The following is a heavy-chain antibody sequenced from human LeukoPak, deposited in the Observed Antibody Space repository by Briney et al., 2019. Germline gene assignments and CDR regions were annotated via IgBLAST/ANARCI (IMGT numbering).Heavy chain of an antibody. J-gene: IGHJ4*02. CDR1: GGSISSYY. CDR3: ARGIHSGNYYGLYY. CDR2: IYYSGST. V-gene: IGHV4-59*08. Sequence: SETLSHTCTVSGGSISSYYWSWIRQPPGKGLEGIGYIYYSGSTSYNPSLKSRVTISLDTSKNQFSLKLSSAIAADTAFYSCARGIHSGNYYGLYYWGQGALVTVSS. D-gene: IGHD1-26*01.